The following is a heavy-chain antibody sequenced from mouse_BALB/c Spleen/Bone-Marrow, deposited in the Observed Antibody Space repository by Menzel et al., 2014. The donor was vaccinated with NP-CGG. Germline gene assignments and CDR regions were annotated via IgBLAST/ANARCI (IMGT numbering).Heavy chain of an antibody. CDR3: ARYGNYFYAMDY. Sequence: EVMLVESGGGLAQPGGSRKLSCAASGFTFXSFGMHWVRQAPEKGLEWVAYISSGSSTIYYADTVKGRFTISRDNPKNTLFLQKTSLRSEDTAMYYCARYGNYFYAMDYWGQGTSVTGSS. V-gene: IGHV5-17*02. CDR2: ISSGSSTI. D-gene: IGHD2-1*01. J-gene: IGHJ4*01. CDR1: GFTFXSFG.